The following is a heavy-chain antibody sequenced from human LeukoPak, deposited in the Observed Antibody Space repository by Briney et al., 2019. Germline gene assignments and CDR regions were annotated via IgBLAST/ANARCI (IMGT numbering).Heavy chain of an antibody. CDR1: GGTFSSYA. V-gene: IGHV1-69*01. D-gene: IGHD1-1*01. J-gene: IGHJ5*02. Sequence: SVKVSCKASGGTFSSYAISWVRQAPGQGLEWMGGIIPIFGTANYAQKFQGRVTITADESTSTAYMELSSLRSEDTAVYYCAREGLELETVSNWFDPWGQGTLVTVSS. CDR3: AREGLELETVSNWFDP. CDR2: IIPIFGTA.